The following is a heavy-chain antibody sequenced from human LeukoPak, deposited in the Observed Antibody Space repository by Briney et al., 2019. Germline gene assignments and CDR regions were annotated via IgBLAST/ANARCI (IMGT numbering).Heavy chain of an antibody. J-gene: IGHJ4*02. CDR2: ISGSGGST. CDR1: GFTFSSYG. V-gene: IGHV3-23*01. CDR3: AKDLYCSGGSCYGGLDY. Sequence: GGTLRLSCAVSGFTFSSYGMSWVRQAPGKGLEWVSAISGSGGSTYYADSVKGRFTISRDNSKNTLYLQMNSLRAEDTAVYYCAKDLYCSGGSCYGGLDYWGQGTLVTVSS. D-gene: IGHD2-15*01.